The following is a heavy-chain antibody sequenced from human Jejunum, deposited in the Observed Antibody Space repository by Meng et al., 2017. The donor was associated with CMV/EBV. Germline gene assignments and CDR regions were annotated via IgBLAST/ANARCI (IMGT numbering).Heavy chain of an antibody. CDR2: VIPGSGTA. Sequence: SGVIVNRYSVNWVRQAPGQGLEWMGGVIPGSGTANYAQRFQGRVSIITDESTSTSYMELNSLRSEDTAVYYCVRGGDSHIWYYYLDFWGQGTLVTVSS. CDR1: GVIVNRYS. V-gene: IGHV1-69*05. J-gene: IGHJ4*02. D-gene: IGHD6-13*01. CDR3: VRGGDSHIWYYYLDF.